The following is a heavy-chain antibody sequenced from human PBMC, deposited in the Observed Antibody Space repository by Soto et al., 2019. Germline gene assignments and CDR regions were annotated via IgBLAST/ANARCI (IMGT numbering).Heavy chain of an antibody. CDR3: VKDQIAARTYYYYGMDV. D-gene: IGHD6-6*01. Sequence: GGSLRRSCSASGFTFSSYAMHWVRQAPGKGLEYVSAISSNGGSTYYADSVKGRFTISRDNSKNTLYLQMSSLRAEDTAVYYCVKDQIAARTYYYYGMDVWGQGTTVTVSS. CDR1: GFTFSSYA. CDR2: ISSNGGST. J-gene: IGHJ6*02. V-gene: IGHV3-64D*08.